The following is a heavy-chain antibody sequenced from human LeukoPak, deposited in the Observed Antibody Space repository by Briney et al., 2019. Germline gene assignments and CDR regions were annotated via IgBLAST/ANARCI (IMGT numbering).Heavy chain of an antibody. D-gene: IGHD3-10*01. J-gene: IGHJ4*02. V-gene: IGHV4-59*12. CDR2: IYYSGST. Sequence: PSEALSLTCTVSGGSISSYYWSWIRQPPGKGLEWIGYIYYSGSTNYNPSLKSRVTISVDTSKNQFSLKLSSVTAADTAVYYCARESERDVPGVYWGQGTLVTVSS. CDR1: GGSISSYY. CDR3: ARESERDVPGVY.